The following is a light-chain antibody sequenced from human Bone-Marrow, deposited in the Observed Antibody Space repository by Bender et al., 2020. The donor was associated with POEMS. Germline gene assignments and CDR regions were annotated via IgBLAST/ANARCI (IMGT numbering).Light chain of an antibody. Sequence: QSALTQPASVSGSPGQSITISCTGTSNDVGSYKLVSWYQHPPGKAPRLIMSEVNKRHSGVSSRFSGSKSGNTASLTISGLQAEDEAAYYCCSYAGSNNLIFGTGTKVTVL. CDR1: SNDVGSYKL. CDR3: CSYAGSNNLI. V-gene: IGLV2-23*02. CDR2: EVN. J-gene: IGLJ1*01.